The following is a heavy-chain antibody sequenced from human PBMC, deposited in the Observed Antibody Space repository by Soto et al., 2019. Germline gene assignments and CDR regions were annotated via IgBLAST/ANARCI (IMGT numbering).Heavy chain of an antibody. J-gene: IGHJ3*02. V-gene: IGHV1-2*02. D-gene: IGHD6-19*01. CDR2: INPATGAA. CDR3: ARGGGVGVAGSAAFDM. CDR1: GYPVTAYY. Sequence: QLHLVQSGAVVKKPGASVTVSCSASGYPVTAYYMHWVRQAPGRGLEWKGGINPATGAAKYTQTFQGRVTMTRDTSTSTVFVELRGLTSEDTAVFYCARGGGVGVAGSAAFDMWGQGTLVTVSS.